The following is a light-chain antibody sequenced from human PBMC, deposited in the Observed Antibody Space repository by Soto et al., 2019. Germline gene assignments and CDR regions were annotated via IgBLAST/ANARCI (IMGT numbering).Light chain of an antibody. V-gene: IGKV3-11*01. CDR3: QQRSNWPRT. J-gene: IGKJ1*01. CDR2: DAS. CDR1: QSVSSY. Sequence: TVLTQSPGTLSLSPGERATLSCRASQSVSSYLAWYQQKPGQAPRLLIYDASNRATGIPARFSGSGSGTDFTLTISSLEPEDFAVYYCQQRSNWPRTFGQGTKEDI.